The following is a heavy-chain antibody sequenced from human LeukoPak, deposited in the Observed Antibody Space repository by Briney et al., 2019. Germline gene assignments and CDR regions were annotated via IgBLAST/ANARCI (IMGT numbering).Heavy chain of an antibody. CDR1: GFIVSSNY. J-gene: IGHJ3*02. Sequence: PGGSLRLSCAASGFIVSSNYMSWVRQAPGKGLEWVSVYSGSSTYYADSVKGRFTISRDNSKNTLYLQMNSLRAEDTAVYYCARPLTLGANDAFDIWGQGTLVTVSS. CDR2: YSGSST. D-gene: IGHD1-26*01. CDR3: ARPLTLGANDAFDI. V-gene: IGHV3-53*01.